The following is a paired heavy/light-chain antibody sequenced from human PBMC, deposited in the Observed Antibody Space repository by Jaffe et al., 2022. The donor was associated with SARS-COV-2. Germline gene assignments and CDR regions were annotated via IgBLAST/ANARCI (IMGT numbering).Light chain of an antibody. Sequence: EIVLTQSPGTLSLSPGERATLSCRASQSISSSYLAWYQRKPGQAPRLLIYGASIRATGTPDRISGSGSGTDFTLTISRLEPEDFAVYYCQQYGSSPPWTFGQGTKVEVK. J-gene: IGKJ1*01. CDR2: GAS. V-gene: IGKV3-20*01. CDR3: QQYGSSPPWT. CDR1: QSISSSY.
Heavy chain of an antibody. CDR3: ARVRVGWYYFDY. J-gene: IGHJ4*02. V-gene: IGHV4-61*01. CDR1: GGSVNNDNYY. Sequence: QVQLQESGPGLVKPSETLSLTCSVSGGSVNNDNYYWSWIRQPPGKGLEWIAYISSSGSINYNPSLKSRVTISVDTSKKQFSLNLSSVTAADTAVYHCARVRVGWYYFDYWGQGTLVTVSS. CDR2: ISSSGSI. D-gene: IGHD2-15*01.